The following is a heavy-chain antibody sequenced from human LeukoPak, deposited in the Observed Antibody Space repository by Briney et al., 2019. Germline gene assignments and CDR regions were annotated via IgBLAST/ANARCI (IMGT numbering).Heavy chain of an antibody. D-gene: IGHD3-22*01. CDR2: SGAYNGNT. Sequence: GASVKFSCNASGYTFTSYDINWVRRAPGQGLEWMGWSGAYNGNTHYAQKLQGRVTMTTDTSTSTAYMELRSLRSDDTAVYYCARGSLEAWYYYDSSGYYDYWGQGPLVTVSS. CDR1: GYTFTSYD. J-gene: IGHJ4*02. CDR3: ARGSLEAWYYYDSSGYYDY. V-gene: IGHV1-18*01.